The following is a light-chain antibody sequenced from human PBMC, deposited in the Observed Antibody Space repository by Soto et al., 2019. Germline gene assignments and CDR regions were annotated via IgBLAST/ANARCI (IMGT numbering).Light chain of an antibody. CDR3: QQRKT. V-gene: IGKV1-39*01. CDR2: AAS. Sequence: DIQMTQSPSSLSASVGDRVTITCRASQSISSYLNWYQQKPGKAPKLLIDAASSLKSGVPSRFSGSGSGTEFTHTSSRLQPEDFATYYCQQRKTFGQGTKVEIK. J-gene: IGKJ1*01. CDR1: QSISSY.